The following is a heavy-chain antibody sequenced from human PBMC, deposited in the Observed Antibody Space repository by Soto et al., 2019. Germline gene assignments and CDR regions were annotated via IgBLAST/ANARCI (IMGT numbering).Heavy chain of an antibody. CDR1: GGTFSSYA. Sequence: QVQLVQSGAEVKKPGSSVKVSCKASGGTFSSYAISWVRQAPGQGLEWMGGIIPIFGTANYAQKFQGRVTITADESTSTAYMELSSLRSEDTAVYYCARGETAYYDFWSGYVGFDYWGQGTLVTVSS. CDR2: IIPIFGTA. D-gene: IGHD3-3*01. CDR3: ARGETAYYDFWSGYVGFDY. V-gene: IGHV1-69*01. J-gene: IGHJ4*02.